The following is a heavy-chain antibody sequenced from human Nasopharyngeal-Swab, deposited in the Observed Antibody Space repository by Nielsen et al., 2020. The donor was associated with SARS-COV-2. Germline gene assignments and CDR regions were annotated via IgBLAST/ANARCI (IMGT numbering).Heavy chain of an antibody. CDR1: GGTLNGFH. CDR2: INHSGST. D-gene: IGHD5-18*01. Sequence: SETLSLTCVVFGGTLNGFHWKWIRQTPGKGLEWIGEINHSGSTNYNPSLKSRVTISVDTSKNQFSLKLSSVTAADTAVYYCARGPIRGYSYGFGYFDYWGQGTLVTVSS. V-gene: IGHV4-34*01. J-gene: IGHJ4*02. CDR3: ARGPIRGYSYGFGYFDY.